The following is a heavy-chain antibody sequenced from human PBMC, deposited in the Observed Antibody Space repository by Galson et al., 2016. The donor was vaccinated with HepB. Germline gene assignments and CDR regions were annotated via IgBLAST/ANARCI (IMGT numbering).Heavy chain of an antibody. CDR1: GFTFSRYD. CDR3: AKDGGILGE. D-gene: IGHD6-13*01. V-gene: IGHV3-23*01. J-gene: IGHJ4*02. CDR2: ISASGGGT. Sequence: SLRLSCAASGFTFSRYDMTWVRQAPGKGLQWVSRISASGGGTNYADSVQGRFTISRDNSKNTLYRQMNSLRVEDTAVYYCAKDGGILGEWGQGTLVTVSS.